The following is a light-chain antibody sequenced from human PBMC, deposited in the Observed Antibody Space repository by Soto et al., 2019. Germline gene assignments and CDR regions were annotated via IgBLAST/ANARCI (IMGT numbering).Light chain of an antibody. CDR1: QSINSH. CDR2: AAS. CDR3: QQYNNWPPYS. Sequence: EIVMTQSPATLSVSPGEGVTLSCRASQSINSHLAWYQQKPGQAPRLLMYAASTRATGIPDRFSGSGSGTEFTLTIGSLQSEDSGVYYCQQYNNWPPYSFGQGTKVEIK. J-gene: IGKJ2*01. V-gene: IGKV3-15*01.